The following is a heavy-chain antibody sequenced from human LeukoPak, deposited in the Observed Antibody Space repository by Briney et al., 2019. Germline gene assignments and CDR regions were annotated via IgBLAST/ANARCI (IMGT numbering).Heavy chain of an antibody. Sequence: GGSLRLSCAASGFTVSSYWMTWVRQAPGKGLEWVANIKKDGSEKYYVDSVKGRFTISRDNAKNSLSLQMNSVRAEDTAVYYCARSGSSGYSFDYWGQGTLVTVSS. CDR2: IKKDGSEK. V-gene: IGHV3-7*01. CDR1: GFTVSSYW. D-gene: IGHD3-22*01. J-gene: IGHJ4*02. CDR3: ARSGSSGYSFDY.